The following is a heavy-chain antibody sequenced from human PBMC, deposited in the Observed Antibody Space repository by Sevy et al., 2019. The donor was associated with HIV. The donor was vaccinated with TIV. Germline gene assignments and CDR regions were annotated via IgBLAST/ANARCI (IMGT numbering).Heavy chain of an antibody. CDR2: INSDGSST. Sequence: GGSLRLSCAASGFTFSSYWMHWVRQAPGKGLVWVSRINSDGSSTSYAETVKGRFTISRDNAKNTLYLQMNSLRAEDTAVYYCARDWVAGTRAFDIWGQGTMVTVSS. J-gene: IGHJ3*02. D-gene: IGHD6-13*01. CDR1: GFTFSSYW. CDR3: ARDWVAGTRAFDI. V-gene: IGHV3-74*01.